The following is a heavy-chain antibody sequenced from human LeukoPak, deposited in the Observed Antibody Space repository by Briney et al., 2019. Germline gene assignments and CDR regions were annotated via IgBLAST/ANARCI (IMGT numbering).Heavy chain of an antibody. J-gene: IGHJ4*02. D-gene: IGHD6-19*01. CDR2: ISDSGSIT. Sequence: PGRSLRLSCAASGFAFSSQAMGWVRQAPGKGLEWVSVISDSGSITYYADSVKGRFTISRDKSKNTLFLQMNSLRAEDTAVYYCAKDARRTSGWYFFDYWGQGTLVTVSS. V-gene: IGHV3-23*01. CDR3: AKDARRTSGWYFFDY. CDR1: GFAFSSQA.